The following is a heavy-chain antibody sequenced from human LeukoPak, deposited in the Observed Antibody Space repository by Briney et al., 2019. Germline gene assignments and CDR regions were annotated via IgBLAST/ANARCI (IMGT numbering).Heavy chain of an antibody. CDR2: IYAGDSDT. J-gene: IGHJ5*02. CDR3: VRHWKYSSGGHWFEA. CDR1: GSIFTSYW. Sequence: GASLQISCKASGSIFTSYWIAWFRQLPGSGLEWMGIIYAGDSDTSYSPSFQGQVTISAHKSISTAYLQWSSLKASDTAMYYCVRHWKYSSGGHWFEAWGQGTLVTL. V-gene: IGHV5-51*01. D-gene: IGHD2-15*01.